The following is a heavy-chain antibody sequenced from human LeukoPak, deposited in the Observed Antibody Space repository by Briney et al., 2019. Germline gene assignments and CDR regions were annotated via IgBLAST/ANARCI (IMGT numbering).Heavy chain of an antibody. V-gene: IGHV1-18*01. CDR3: AISYDFWSGYPYYFDY. D-gene: IGHD3-3*01. J-gene: IGHJ4*02. Sequence: GASVKVSCEASGYTFTSYGISWVRQAPGQGLEWMGWISAYNGNTNYAQKLQGRVTMTTDTSTSTAYMELRSLRSEDTAVYYCAISYDFWSGYPYYFDYWGQGTLVTVSS. CDR2: ISAYNGNT. CDR1: GYTFTSYG.